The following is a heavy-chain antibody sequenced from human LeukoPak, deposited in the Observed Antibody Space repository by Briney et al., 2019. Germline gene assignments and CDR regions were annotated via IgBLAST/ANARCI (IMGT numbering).Heavy chain of an antibody. CDR3: ARHKPGIVVVPAALDY. CDR1: GGSISSYY. D-gene: IGHD2-2*01. CDR2: IYYSGST. Sequence: SETLSLTCTVSGGSISSYYWSWIRQPPGKGLEWIGYIYYSGSTNYNPSLRSRVTISVDTSKNQFSLKLSSVTAADTAVYYCARHKPGIVVVPAALDYWGQGTLVTVSS. J-gene: IGHJ4*02. V-gene: IGHV4-59*01.